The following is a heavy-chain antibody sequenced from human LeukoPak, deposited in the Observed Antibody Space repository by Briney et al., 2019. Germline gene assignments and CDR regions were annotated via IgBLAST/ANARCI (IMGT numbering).Heavy chain of an antibody. D-gene: IGHD3-10*01. Sequence: GGSLRLSCAASGFTFDDYGMSWVRQAPGKGLEWVSSISSSSTYIYYADSVKGRFTISRDNAKNSLYLQMNSLRVEDTAVYYCARAEGSGSSFDYWGQGTLVTVSS. CDR3: ARAEGSGSSFDY. J-gene: IGHJ4*02. CDR2: ISSSSTYI. CDR1: GFTFDDYG. V-gene: IGHV3-21*01.